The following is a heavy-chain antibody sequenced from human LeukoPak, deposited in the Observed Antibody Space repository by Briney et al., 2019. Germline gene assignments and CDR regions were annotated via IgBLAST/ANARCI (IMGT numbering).Heavy chain of an antibody. D-gene: IGHD3-22*01. CDR2: IYSSGSA. Sequence: SETLSLTCIVSGGSISSYYWSWIRQPAGKGLEWIGRIYSSGSANYNTSLKSQVSMSVDTSKNQFSLKLNSVTAADTAVYYCARNYYDTNGYYSGFDYWGQGTLVTVSS. J-gene: IGHJ4*02. CDR1: GGSISSYY. V-gene: IGHV4-4*07. CDR3: ARNYYDTNGYYSGFDY.